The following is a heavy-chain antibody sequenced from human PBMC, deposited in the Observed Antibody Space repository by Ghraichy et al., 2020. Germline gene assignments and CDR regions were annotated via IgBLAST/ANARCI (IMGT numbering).Heavy chain of an antibody. CDR3: ARVYCSSTSCLFDY. CDR2: IYPSGSS. CDR1: GGSISSYY. D-gene: IGHD2-2*01. Sequence: SETLSLTCTVSGGSISSYYWSWIRKPAGKGLEWIGRIYPSGSSSYSPSLKSRVTMSVDTSKNQFSLRLNSVTAADTAVYYCARVYCSSTSCLFDYWGQGTLVTGSS. J-gene: IGHJ4*02. V-gene: IGHV4-4*07.